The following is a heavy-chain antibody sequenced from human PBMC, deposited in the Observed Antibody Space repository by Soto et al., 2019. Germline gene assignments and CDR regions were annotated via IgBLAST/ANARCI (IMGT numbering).Heavy chain of an antibody. J-gene: IGHJ4*02. CDR2: ISGSGGST. CDR1: GFTFSSYA. V-gene: IGHV3-23*01. CDR3: ATGYSYAYYFDY. D-gene: IGHD5-18*01. Sequence: LRLSCAASGFTFSSYAMSWVRQAPGKGLEWVSAISGSGGSTYYADSVKGRFTISRDNSKNTLYLQMNSLRAEDTAVYYCATGYSYAYYFDYWGQGTLVTVSS.